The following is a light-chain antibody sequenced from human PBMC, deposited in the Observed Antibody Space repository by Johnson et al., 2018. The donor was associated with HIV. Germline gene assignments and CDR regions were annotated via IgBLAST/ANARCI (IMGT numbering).Light chain of an antibody. J-gene: IGLJ1*01. V-gene: IGLV1-44*01. CDR2: RNN. Sequence: QAVLTQPPSASGTPGQRVTISCSGSSSNIGSNTVNWYQQLPGTAPKLLIYRNNQRPSGVPDRFSGSKSGTSASLAISGLQAEDEADYYCAAWDDSLNGPVVGTETKVIVL. CDR1: SSNIGSNT. CDR3: AAWDDSLNGPV.